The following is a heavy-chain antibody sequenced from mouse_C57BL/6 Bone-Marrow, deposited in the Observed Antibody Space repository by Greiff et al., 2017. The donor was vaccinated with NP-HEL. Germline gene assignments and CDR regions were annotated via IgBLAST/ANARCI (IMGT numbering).Heavy chain of an antibody. Sequence: VQLQQSGPGLVQPSQSLSITCTVSGFSLTSYGVHWVRQSPGKGLEWLGVIWSGGSTDYNAAFISRLSISKDNSKSQVFFKMNSLQADDTAIYYCARNFFLYYSNYGGAMDYWGQGTSVTVSS. V-gene: IGHV2-2*01. CDR1: GFSLTSYG. D-gene: IGHD2-5*01. J-gene: IGHJ4*01. CDR3: ARNFFLYYSNYGGAMDY. CDR2: IWSGGST.